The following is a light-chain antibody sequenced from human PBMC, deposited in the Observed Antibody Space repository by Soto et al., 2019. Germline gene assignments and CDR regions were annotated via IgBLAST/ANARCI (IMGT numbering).Light chain of an antibody. Sequence: QSALTQPASVSGSPGQSITISCTGTSSDVGGYNYVSWYQQHPGKAPKLIIYDVSNRPSGVSNRFSGSKSGNTASLTISGLQAEDDTDYYCSSYTSTSTYVFGTGTNVTVL. CDR1: SSDVGGYNY. V-gene: IGLV2-14*03. CDR3: SSYTSTSTYV. J-gene: IGLJ1*01. CDR2: DVS.